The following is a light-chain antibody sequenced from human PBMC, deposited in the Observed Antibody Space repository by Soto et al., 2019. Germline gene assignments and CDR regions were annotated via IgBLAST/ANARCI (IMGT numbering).Light chain of an antibody. CDR2: GAS. Sequence: EIVMTHSPATLSVSPCERAALSGRASQSVSSNLAWYQQKPGQAPRLLIYGASTRASGVPARFSGSGSGTDFTLTISSLEPEDFAVYYCQQRNYWQVTFGQGTRLEIK. CDR3: QQRNYWQVT. CDR1: QSVSSN. V-gene: IGKV3-15*01. J-gene: IGKJ5*01.